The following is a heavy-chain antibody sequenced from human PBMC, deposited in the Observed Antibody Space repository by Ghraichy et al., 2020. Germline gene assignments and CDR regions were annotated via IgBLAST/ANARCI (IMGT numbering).Heavy chain of an antibody. CDR3: ARYCSGGTCYSQEFPFPY. Sequence: GGSLRLSCAASGFTFSSYWMSWVRQAPAKGLVWVANIKYDQSEKYYVDSVKGRFTISRDNTKNSVYLEMNSLRVEDTAVYYCARYCSGGTCYSQEFPFPYWGQGTLVTGSS. D-gene: IGHD2-15*01. J-gene: IGHJ4*02. V-gene: IGHV3-7*01. CDR2: IKYDQSEK. CDR1: GFTFSSYW.